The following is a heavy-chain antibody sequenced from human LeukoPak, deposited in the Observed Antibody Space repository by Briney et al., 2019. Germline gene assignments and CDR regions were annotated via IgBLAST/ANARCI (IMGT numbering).Heavy chain of an antibody. CDR1: GFTFSSYG. CDR3: ACDLDWLSFLDY. Sequence: PGGSLRLSCAASGFTFSSYGMHWVRQAPGKGLEWVAFIRYDGSNKYYADSVKGRFTISRDNSKNTLYLQMNSLRAEDTAVYYCACDLDWLSFLDYWGQGTLVTVSS. D-gene: IGHD3-9*01. V-gene: IGHV3-30*02. CDR2: IRYDGSNK. J-gene: IGHJ4*02.